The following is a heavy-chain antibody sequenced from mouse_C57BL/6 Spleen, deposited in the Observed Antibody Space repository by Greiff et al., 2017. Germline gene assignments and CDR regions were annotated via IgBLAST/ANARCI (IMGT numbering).Heavy chain of an antibody. CDR2: ISGGGGNT. Sequence: EVKLMESGGGLVKPGGSLKLSCAASGFTFSSYTMSWVRQTPEKRLEWVATISGGGGNTYYPDSVKGRFTISRDNAKNTLYLQMSSLRSEDTALYYCARNWDYYAMDYWGQGTSVTVSS. CDR3: ARNWDYYAMDY. D-gene: IGHD4-1*01. V-gene: IGHV5-9*01. CDR1: GFTFSSYT. J-gene: IGHJ4*01.